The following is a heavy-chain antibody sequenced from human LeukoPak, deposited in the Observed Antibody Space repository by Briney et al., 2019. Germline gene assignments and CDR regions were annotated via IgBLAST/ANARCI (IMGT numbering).Heavy chain of an antibody. CDR2: TSGSGGST. J-gene: IGHJ4*02. V-gene: IGHV3-23*01. CDR3: AKNGGSQCYSHLDS. CDR1: GFTFSSYA. Sequence: GGSLRLSCAASGFTFSSYAMSWVRQAPGKGLEWVSGTSGSGGSTYYAGSMKGRFTISRDNSKNTLYLQMNSLRVEDTAVYYCAKNGGSQCYSHLDSWGQGTLDTVSS. D-gene: IGHD2-15*01.